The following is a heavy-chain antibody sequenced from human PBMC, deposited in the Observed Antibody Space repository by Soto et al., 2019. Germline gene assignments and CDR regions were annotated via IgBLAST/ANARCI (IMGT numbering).Heavy chain of an antibody. Sequence: GASVKVSCKASGYTLTSNGISWVRQAPGQGLEGMGWISAYNGNTNYAQKLQGRVTMTTDTSTSTAYMELRRLRSDGPAVDYRANGGDFWGCYGDWFHPWGQGTLVTVSS. CDR3: ANGGDFWGCYGDWFHP. D-gene: IGHD3-3*01. CDR2: ISAYNGNT. V-gene: IGHV1-18*04. CDR1: GYTLTSNG. J-gene: IGHJ5*02.